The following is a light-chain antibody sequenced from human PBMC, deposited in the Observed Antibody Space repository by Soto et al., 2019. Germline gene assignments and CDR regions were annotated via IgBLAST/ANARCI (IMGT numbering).Light chain of an antibody. J-gene: IGKJ3*01. CDR1: QNINNY. CDR2: DAS. V-gene: IGKV1-33*01. Sequence: DIQMTQSPSSLSASVGDRVTITCQASQNINNYLNWYQQKPGRAPKLLIYDASNLETGVPSRFSGSGSGTDFTFTINSLQPEDIATYYCQHYDNLVTFGPGTKVDIK. CDR3: QHYDNLVT.